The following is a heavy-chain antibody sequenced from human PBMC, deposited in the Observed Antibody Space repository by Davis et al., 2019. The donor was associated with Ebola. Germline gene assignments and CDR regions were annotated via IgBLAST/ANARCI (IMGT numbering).Heavy chain of an antibody. J-gene: IGHJ4*02. CDR3: ARDRYSDGSGYFFEQSH. Sequence: ASVKVSCKASGGTFSSYAITWVRQAPGQGPEWMGWISAYNGHTKYSQKFQGRVTLATDTSTSTAYMELSSLRSEDTAVYYCARDRYSDGSGYFFEQSHWGQGTLVTVSS. V-gene: IGHV1-18*01. CDR1: GGTFSSYA. D-gene: IGHD3-22*01. CDR2: ISAYNGHT.